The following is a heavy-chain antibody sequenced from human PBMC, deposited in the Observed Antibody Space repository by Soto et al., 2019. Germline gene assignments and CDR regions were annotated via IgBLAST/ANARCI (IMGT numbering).Heavy chain of an antibody. CDR1: CASGTSRDYF. Sequence: SWTLSLISKVACASGTSRDYFSTSSRPPPGKGLEWIGSMFYSGLSYYNPSLKSRVTLSVDTSTNHFSVGLNSVTAAHTAVYDCASLSVSLRGPYGLQLWGQGTKVTLS. CDR2: MFYSGLS. V-gene: IGHV4-39*02. J-gene: IGHJ6*02. D-gene: IGHD1-1*01. CDR3: ASLSVSLRGPYGLQL.